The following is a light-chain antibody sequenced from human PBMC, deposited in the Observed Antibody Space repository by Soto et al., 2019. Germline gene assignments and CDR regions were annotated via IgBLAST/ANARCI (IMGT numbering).Light chain of an antibody. CDR3: QQSYSPLWT. CDR2: TTS. V-gene: IGKV1-39*01. CDR1: QTINYS. Sequence: DIQMPQSPSSLSASVGDRVTITCRASQTINYSLNWYQQKPGKAPKLLIYTTSNLQVGVPSRFSGSGSGTDFTLTITSVQPEEFATYYCQQSYSPLWTFDQGTKLEIK. J-gene: IGKJ2*01.